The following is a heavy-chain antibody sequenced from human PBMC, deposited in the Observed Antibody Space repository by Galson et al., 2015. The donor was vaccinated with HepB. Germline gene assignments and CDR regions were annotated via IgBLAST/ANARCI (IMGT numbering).Heavy chain of an antibody. V-gene: IGHV3-23*01. CDR3: ARESRDGYNYLDY. J-gene: IGHJ4*02. CDR1: GFTFSSYA. D-gene: IGHD5-24*01. CDR2: ISGSGDST. Sequence: SLRLSCAASGFTFSSYAMSWVRQAPGKGLEWVAAISGSGDSTYYADSARGRFTISRDKSRNTLYLQMNSLRAEDTAVYYCARESRDGYNYLDYWGQGTLVTVSS.